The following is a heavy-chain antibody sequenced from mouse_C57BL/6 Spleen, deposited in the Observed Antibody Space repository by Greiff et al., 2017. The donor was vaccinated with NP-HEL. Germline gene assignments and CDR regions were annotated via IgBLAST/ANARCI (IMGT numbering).Heavy chain of an antibody. CDR3: ARERSDAMDY. D-gene: IGHD1-1*01. Sequence: VQLQQPGTELVKPGASVKLSCKASGYTFTSYWMHWVKQRPGQGLEWIGNINPSNGGTNYNETLTSKDTLTVDKSSSTAYMQLSSLKSEDSAVYYCARERSDAMDYWGQGTSVTVSS. J-gene: IGHJ4*01. CDR1: GYTFTSYW. V-gene: IGHV1-53*01. CDR2: INPSNGGT.